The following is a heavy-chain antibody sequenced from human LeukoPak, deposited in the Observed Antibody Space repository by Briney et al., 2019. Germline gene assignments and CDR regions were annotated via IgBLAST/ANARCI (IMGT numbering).Heavy chain of an antibody. CDR2: IYYSGTS. J-gene: IGHJ4*02. Sequence: SETLSLTCTVSGGSIISTSYYWGWIRQPPGERPEWIGNIYYSGTSYYNPSLKSRGTISVDSSKNQVSLKLTSVTAADTAVYYCARILILSTGWTPFDYWGQGAVVTVYS. D-gene: IGHD3/OR15-3a*01. CDR3: ARILILSTGWTPFDY. CDR1: GGSIISTSYY. V-gene: IGHV4-39*01.